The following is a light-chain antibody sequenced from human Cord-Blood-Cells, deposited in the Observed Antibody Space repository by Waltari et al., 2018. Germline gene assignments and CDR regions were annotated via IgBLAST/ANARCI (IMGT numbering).Light chain of an antibody. V-gene: IGLV3-1*01. Sequence: SYELTQPPSVSVSPGQTASITCSGDKLGDKYACWYQQKPGQSPVLVIYQDSKRPSGNPERFSGSNSGNTATLTISGTQAMDEADYYCQAWDSSYVFGTGTKVTVL. CDR1: KLGDKY. J-gene: IGLJ1*01. CDR2: QDS. CDR3: QAWDSSYV.